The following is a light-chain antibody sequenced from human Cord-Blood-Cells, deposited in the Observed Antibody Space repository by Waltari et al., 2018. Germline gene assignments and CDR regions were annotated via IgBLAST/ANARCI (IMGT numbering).Light chain of an antibody. CDR3: NSRDSSGNHWV. V-gene: IGLV3-19*01. J-gene: IGLJ3*02. CDR1: SLRSYY. CDR2: GKN. Sequence: SSELTQDPAVSVALGQTVRITCQGDSLRSYYASWYQQKPGQAPVLVIYGKNNRPSGIPDRFSGSRSGNTSSFTITGAQAEDEADYYCNSRDSSGNHWVFGGGTKLTVL.